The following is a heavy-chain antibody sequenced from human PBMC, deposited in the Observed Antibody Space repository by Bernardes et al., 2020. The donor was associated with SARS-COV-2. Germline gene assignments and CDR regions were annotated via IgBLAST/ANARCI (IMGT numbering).Heavy chain of an antibody. CDR1: VFSLSTSGVG. D-gene: IGHD3-22*01. V-gene: IGHV2-5*02. CDR3: AHRPPYYDFSYFDR. Sequence: SGHTLWKPTQTLTLTCPFSVFSLSTSGVGVGWIRQPPGKALEWLALIYWDDDKRYSPSLKSRLTITKDTSKNQVVLTMTNMDPVDTATYYCAHRPPYYDFSYFDRWGRGTLVTVSS. J-gene: IGHJ2*01. CDR2: IYWDDDK.